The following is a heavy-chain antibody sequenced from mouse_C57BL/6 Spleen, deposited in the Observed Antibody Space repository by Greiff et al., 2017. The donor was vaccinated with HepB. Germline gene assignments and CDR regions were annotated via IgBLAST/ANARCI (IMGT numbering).Heavy chain of an antibody. D-gene: IGHD2-2*01. CDR1: GYTFTSYG. J-gene: IGHJ4*01. Sequence: VQLQQSGAELARPGASVKLSCKASGYTFTSYGISWVKQRTGQGLEWIGEIYPRSGNTYYNVKFKGKATLTADKSSSTAYMELRSLTSEDSAVYFCARFDIYGNDGGSAMDYWGQGTSVTVSS. CDR2: IYPRSGNT. V-gene: IGHV1-81*01. CDR3: ARFDIYGNDGGSAMDY.